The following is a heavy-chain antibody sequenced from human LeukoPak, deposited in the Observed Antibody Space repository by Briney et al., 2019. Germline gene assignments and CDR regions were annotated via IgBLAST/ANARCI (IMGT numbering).Heavy chain of an antibody. CDR2: INPNSGGT. Sequence: GAPVKVSCKASGYTFTGYYMHWVRQAPGQGLEWMGWINPNSGGTNYAQKFQGRVTMTRDTSISTAYMELSRLRSDDTAVYYCARDPNLRYDWFDPWGQGTLVTVSS. J-gene: IGHJ5*02. D-gene: IGHD4-17*01. CDR3: ARDPNLRYDWFDP. CDR1: GYTFTGYY. V-gene: IGHV1-2*02.